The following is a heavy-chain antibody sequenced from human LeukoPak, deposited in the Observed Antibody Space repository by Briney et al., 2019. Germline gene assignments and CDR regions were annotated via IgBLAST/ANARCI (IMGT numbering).Heavy chain of an antibody. Sequence: PGGSLRLSWVASGFSFSSYWVRWVRQAPGKWMEWVAKSQIEGSEEYYVDSVKGRFTISRDNAKNSLYLQMNSLRVDDTAVYYCTRWARYCSSGSCYSWFDPWGQGTLVTVSS. CDR1: GFSFSSYW. CDR3: TRWARYCSSGSCYSWFDP. V-gene: IGHV3-7*01. D-gene: IGHD2-15*01. CDR2: SQIEGSEE. J-gene: IGHJ5*02.